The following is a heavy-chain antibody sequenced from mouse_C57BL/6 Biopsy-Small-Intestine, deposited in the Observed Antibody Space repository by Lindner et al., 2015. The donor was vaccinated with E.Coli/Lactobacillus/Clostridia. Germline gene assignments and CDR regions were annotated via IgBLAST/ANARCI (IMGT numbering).Heavy chain of an antibody. V-gene: IGHV1-81*01. CDR3: ARRDYGNYGY. J-gene: IGHJ2*01. Sequence: VQLQESGAELARPGASVNLSCKASGYTFTSYGTSWVKQRTGQGLEWIGEIYPRGGNTYYNEKFKGKATLTADKSSSTAYMDLRSLTSEDSAVYFCARRDYGNYGYWGQGTTLTVSS. CDR1: GYTFTSYG. D-gene: IGHD2-1*01. CDR2: IYPRGGNT.